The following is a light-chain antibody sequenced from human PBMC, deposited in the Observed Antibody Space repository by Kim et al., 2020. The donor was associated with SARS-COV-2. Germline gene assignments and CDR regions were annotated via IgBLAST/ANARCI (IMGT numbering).Light chain of an antibody. CDR1: SSNIGSNT. J-gene: IGLJ3*02. CDR2: SNN. Sequence: ELTQPPSASGTPGQRVTISCSGSSSNIGSNTVNWYQQLPGTAPKLLIYSNNQRPSGVPDRFSGSKSGTSASLAISGLQSEDEADYYCQSADSSGTYWVFGGGTQLTVL. V-gene: IGLV1-44*01. CDR3: QSADSSGTYWV.